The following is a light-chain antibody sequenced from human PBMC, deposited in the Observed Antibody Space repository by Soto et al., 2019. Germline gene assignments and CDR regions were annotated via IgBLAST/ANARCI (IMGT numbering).Light chain of an antibody. CDR1: ISDVGGYNY. CDR3: SSYTSSSTLDV. CDR2: EVT. J-gene: IGLJ1*01. Sequence: QSALTQPASVSGSPGQSITISCTGTISDVGGYNYVSWYQQYPGEAPKLIVYEVTNRPPGVSNRFSGSKSGNTASLTISGLQAEDEADYYCSSYTSSSTLDVFGTGTKVTVL. V-gene: IGLV2-14*01.